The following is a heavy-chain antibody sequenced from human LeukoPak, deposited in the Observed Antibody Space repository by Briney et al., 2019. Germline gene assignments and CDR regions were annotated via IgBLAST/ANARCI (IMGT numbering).Heavy chain of an antibody. CDR1: GFTFSDYY. D-gene: IGHD3-10*01. V-gene: IGHV3-11*01. CDR2: ISSSGSTI. CDR3: AREPTYYYGSGSHGWFDP. Sequence: PGGSLRLSCAASGFTFSDYYMSWIRQAPGKGLEWVSYISSSGSTIYYADSVKGRFTISRDNAKNSLYLQMNSLRAEDTAVYYCAREPTYYYGSGSHGWFDPWGQGTLVTVSS. J-gene: IGHJ5*02.